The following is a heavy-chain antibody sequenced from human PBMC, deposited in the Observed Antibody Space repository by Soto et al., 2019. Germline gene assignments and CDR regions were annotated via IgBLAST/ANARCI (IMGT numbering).Heavy chain of an antibody. Sequence: EVQLVESGGDLVQPGGSLRLSCVASGCSLSDHYMDWVRQAPGKGLEWVGLIRNKPKSYTTDYAESVKGRFTISRDDSKNSLYLQMNSLTTEDTAIYYCADLTWSGDYLPWGQGTLVTVSS. CDR3: ADLTWSGDYLP. V-gene: IGHV3-72*01. D-gene: IGHD3-3*01. J-gene: IGHJ4*02. CDR2: IRNKPKSYTT. CDR1: GCSLSDHY.